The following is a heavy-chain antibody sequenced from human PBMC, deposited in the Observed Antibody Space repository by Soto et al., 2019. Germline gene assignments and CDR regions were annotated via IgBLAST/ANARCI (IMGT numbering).Heavy chain of an antibody. D-gene: IGHD3-3*01. Sequence: VASVKVSCKASGGTFSSYAISWVRQAPGQGLEWMGGIIPIFGTANYAQKFQGRVTITADKSTSTAYMELSSLRSEDTAVYYCARVARYYDFWSGYYPLGYWGQGTLVTVSS. CDR1: GGTFSSYA. CDR2: IIPIFGTA. J-gene: IGHJ4*02. V-gene: IGHV1-69*06. CDR3: ARVARYYDFWSGYYPLGY.